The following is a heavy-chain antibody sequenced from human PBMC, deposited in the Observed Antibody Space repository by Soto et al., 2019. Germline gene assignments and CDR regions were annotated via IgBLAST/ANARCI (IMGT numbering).Heavy chain of an antibody. Sequence: QVQLVQSGAEVKKPGASVKVSCKASGYTFTSYDINWVRQATGQGLEWMGWMNPNSGNTGYAQKFQGRVTVTMNTSLSTAYMELSSLRSEDTAVYYCARGITIFGVVEPGGQGTLVTVSS. CDR3: ARGITIFGVVEP. V-gene: IGHV1-8*01. CDR2: MNPNSGNT. D-gene: IGHD3-3*01. J-gene: IGHJ4*02. CDR1: GYTFTSYD.